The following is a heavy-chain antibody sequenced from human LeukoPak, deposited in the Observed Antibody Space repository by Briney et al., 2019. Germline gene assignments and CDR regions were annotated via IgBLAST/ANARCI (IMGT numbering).Heavy chain of an antibody. V-gene: IGHV1-2*02. Sequence: ASVKVSCKASGYTFTSYDINWVRQAPGQGLEWMGWINPNSGGTNYAQKFQGRVTMTRDTSISTAYMELSRLRSDDTAVYYCARGSSNSIMITFGGVIVPFDYWGQGTLVTVSS. CDR3: ARGSSNSIMITFGGVIVPFDY. D-gene: IGHD3-16*02. J-gene: IGHJ4*02. CDR2: INPNSGGT. CDR1: GYTFTSYD.